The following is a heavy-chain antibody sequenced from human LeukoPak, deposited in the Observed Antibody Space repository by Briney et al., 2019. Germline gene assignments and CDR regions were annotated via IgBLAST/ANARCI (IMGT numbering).Heavy chain of an antibody. J-gene: IGHJ6*03. Sequence: PSETLSLTCAVYGGSFSGYYWSWIRQPPGKGLEWIGEINHSGSTNYNPSLKSRVTISVDTSKNQFSLKLSSVTAADTAVYYCAREMGWNALHYYYYYMDVWGRGTTVTVSS. CDR2: INHSGST. V-gene: IGHV4-34*01. CDR1: GGSFSGYY. CDR3: AREMGWNALHYYYYYMDV. D-gene: IGHD1-1*01.